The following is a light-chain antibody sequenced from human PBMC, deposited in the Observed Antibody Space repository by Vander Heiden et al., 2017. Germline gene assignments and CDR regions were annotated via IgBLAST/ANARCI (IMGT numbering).Light chain of an antibody. Sequence: QSALTQPASVSASPGQSITISCTGTSSDVGGYKLVSWYQQYPGKAPKLLIYEVSRRPSGVSDRFSGSKSGNTASLTISGLQAEDEADYYCSSFGGSVASPYVFATGTKVTVL. V-gene: IGLV2-23*02. CDR2: EVS. CDR1: SSDVGGYKL. CDR3: SSFGGSVASPYV. J-gene: IGLJ1*01.